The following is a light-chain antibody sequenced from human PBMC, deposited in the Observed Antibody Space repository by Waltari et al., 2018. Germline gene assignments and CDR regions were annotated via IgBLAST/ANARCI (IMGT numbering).Light chain of an antibody. J-gene: IGKJ4*01. CDR3: QQYYSTPRT. CDR1: QGALYSSNNTNY. V-gene: IGKV4-1*01. Sequence: DIVMTQSPDSLAVSLGERATINCKSSQGALYSSNNTNYLAWYQQKPGQPPKLLIYWSSTREAGVPDRFSGSGSGTDFTLTISSLQAEDVAVYYCQQYYSTPRTFGGGTKVEIK. CDR2: WSS.